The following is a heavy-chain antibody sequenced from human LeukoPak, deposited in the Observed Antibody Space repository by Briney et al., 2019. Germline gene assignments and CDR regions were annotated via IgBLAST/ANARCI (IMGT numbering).Heavy chain of an antibody. V-gene: IGHV4-59*01. J-gene: IGHJ4*02. CDR3: TRGNGWYYY. Sequence: PSETLSLTCTVSGGSISSYCWGWIRQPPGKGLEWIGYIYYSGSTNYNPSLKSRVTISVDTSKNQFSLKLSSVTAADSAVYYCTRGNGWYYYWGQGTLVTVSS. CDR2: IYYSGST. D-gene: IGHD6-19*01. CDR1: GGSISSYC.